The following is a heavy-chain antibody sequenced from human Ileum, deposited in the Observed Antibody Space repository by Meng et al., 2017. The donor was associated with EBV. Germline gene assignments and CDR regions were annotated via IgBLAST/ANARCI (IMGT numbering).Heavy chain of an antibody. J-gene: IGHJ4*02. CDR1: GDSISSSNHW. V-gene: IGHV4-39*01. CDR2: IYYSGST. CDR3: ARRYYGVPFDN. D-gene: IGHD3-3*01. Sequence: LHRHRPGPGLVKPSETLPLTCAVSGDSISSSNHWWGWIRQPPGKGLEWVGTIYYSGSTFYNPSLKSRVTISLDTSKNQFSLKVSSVTAADTAVYYCARRYYGVPFDNWGQGTLVTVSS.